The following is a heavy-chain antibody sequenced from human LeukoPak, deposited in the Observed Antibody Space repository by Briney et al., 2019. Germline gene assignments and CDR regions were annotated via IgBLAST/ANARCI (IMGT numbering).Heavy chain of an antibody. CDR2: ISSSSSYI. Sequence: GGSLRLSCAASGFTFSSYSMNWVRQAPGKGLEWVSSISSSSSYIYYADSVKGRFTISRDNAKNSLYLQMNSLRAEDTAVYYCARGTRELLPNWFDPWGQGTLVTVSS. V-gene: IGHV3-21*01. D-gene: IGHD1-26*01. CDR3: ARGTRELLPNWFDP. CDR1: GFTFSSYS. J-gene: IGHJ5*02.